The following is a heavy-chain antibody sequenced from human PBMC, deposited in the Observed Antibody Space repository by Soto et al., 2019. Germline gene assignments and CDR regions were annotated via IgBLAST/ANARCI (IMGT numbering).Heavy chain of an antibody. CDR1: GYTFTSYD. CDR3: AIEYSSSPPYYPIGY. CDR2: MNPNSGNT. J-gene: IGHJ4*02. V-gene: IGHV1-8*01. Sequence: GASVKGSCKASGYTFTSYDINWVRQAPGQGLEWMGWMNPNSGNTGYAQKFQGRVTMTRNTSTSTAYMELSSLRSEDTAVYYCAIEYSSSPPYYPIGYWGQETLVTVSS. D-gene: IGHD6-6*01.